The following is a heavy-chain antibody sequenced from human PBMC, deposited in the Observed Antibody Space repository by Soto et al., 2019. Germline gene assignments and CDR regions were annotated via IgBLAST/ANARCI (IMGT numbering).Heavy chain of an antibody. CDR1: GFTFSSYS. Sequence: EVQLVESGGGLVKPGGSLRLSCAASGFTFSSYSMNWVRQAPGKGLEWVSSISSSSSYIYYADSVKGRFTISRDNAKNSLYLQMNSLRAEDTAVYYCARGRGYSGDDFVYWGQGTLVTVSS. CDR2: ISSSSSYI. CDR3: ARGRGYSGDDFVY. V-gene: IGHV3-21*01. D-gene: IGHD5-12*01. J-gene: IGHJ4*02.